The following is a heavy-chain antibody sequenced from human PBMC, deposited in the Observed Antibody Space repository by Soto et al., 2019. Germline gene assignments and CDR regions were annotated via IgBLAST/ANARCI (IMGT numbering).Heavy chain of an antibody. CDR1: GLKFGDYA. CDR3: AKGSHGPAHTGWFDP. J-gene: IGHJ5*02. V-gene: IGHV3-9*01. D-gene: IGHD2-8*02. Sequence: ALRLSCAASGLKFGDYAMHWVRQAPGQGLEWVSGISWNSGSRGYADSVEGRFTISRDNAKNSLYLQIYSLRADDTALYYCAKGSHGPAHTGWFDPWGQGTQVTVSS. CDR2: ISWNSGSR.